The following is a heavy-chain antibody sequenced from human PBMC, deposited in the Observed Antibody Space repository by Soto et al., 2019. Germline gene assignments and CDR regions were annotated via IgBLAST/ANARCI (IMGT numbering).Heavy chain of an antibody. CDR2: INPNSGGT. CDR3: ARLTVPLDIVVLPAASFDF. CDR1: GYTFTAYY. V-gene: IGHV1-2*02. J-gene: IGHJ4*02. D-gene: IGHD2-2*01. Sequence: ASVKVSCKASGYTFTAYYIHWVRQAPGQGLEWMGWINPNSGGTNYAQKFQGRVAMTRDTSISTAYMELSRLRSDDTAVYYCARLTVPLDIVVLPAASFDFWGQGALVTVSS.